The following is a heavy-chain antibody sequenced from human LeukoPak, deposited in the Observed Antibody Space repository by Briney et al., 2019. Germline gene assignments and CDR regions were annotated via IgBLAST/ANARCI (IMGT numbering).Heavy chain of an antibody. Sequence: SETLSLTCAVSGYSISSGYYWGWIRPPPGKGLEWIGSIYHSGSTYYNPSLKSRVTISVDTSKNQFSLKLSSVTAADTAVYYCARVAQGYYYYYYMDVWGKGTTVTVSS. J-gene: IGHJ6*03. CDR2: IYHSGST. CDR1: GYSISSGYY. V-gene: IGHV4-38-2*01. CDR3: ARVAQGYYYYYYMDV.